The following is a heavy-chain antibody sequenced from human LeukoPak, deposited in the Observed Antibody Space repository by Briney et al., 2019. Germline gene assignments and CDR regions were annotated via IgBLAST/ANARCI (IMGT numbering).Heavy chain of an antibody. J-gene: IGHJ4*02. Sequence: SSETLSLTCTVSVRSISSRSYYWGWIRQPRGKGLEWIGRIYYSGSTYYNPSTKSRVTISVDASKNQFTLKLRSVTAADTAVYYCARLTYCDILTGFTVDYWGQGTLVTVSS. D-gene: IGHD3-9*01. CDR2: IYYSGST. CDR1: VRSISSRSYY. CDR3: ARLTYCDILTGFTVDY. V-gene: IGHV4-39*01.